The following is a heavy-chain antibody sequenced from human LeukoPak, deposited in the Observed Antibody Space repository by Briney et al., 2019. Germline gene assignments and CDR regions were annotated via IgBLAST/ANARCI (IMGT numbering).Heavy chain of an antibody. J-gene: IGHJ4*02. Sequence: ASVTVSCKASGYTFTSYDINLVRQAPGQGLEWMGWMNPNSGNTGYAQKFQGRVTMTRNTSISTAYMELSSLRSEDTAVYYCARGLHCDFWSGYFCYFDYWGQGTLVTASS. CDR3: ARGLHCDFWSGYFCYFDY. D-gene: IGHD3-3*01. CDR2: MNPNSGNT. CDR1: GYTFTSYD. V-gene: IGHV1-8*01.